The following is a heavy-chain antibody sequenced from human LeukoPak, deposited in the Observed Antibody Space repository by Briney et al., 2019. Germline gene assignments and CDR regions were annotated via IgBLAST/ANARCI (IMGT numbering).Heavy chain of an antibody. Sequence: PGGSLRLSCAASGFTFSSYAMSWVRQAPGKGLVWVSHIKRDGSFTSYADSVKGRFTISRDDAKNTLYLQMNSLRAEDTAIYYCTRDLGVWGQGTTVIVSS. CDR2: IKRDGSFT. CDR3: TRDLGV. J-gene: IGHJ6*02. CDR1: GFTFSSYA. D-gene: IGHD7-27*01. V-gene: IGHV3-74*01.